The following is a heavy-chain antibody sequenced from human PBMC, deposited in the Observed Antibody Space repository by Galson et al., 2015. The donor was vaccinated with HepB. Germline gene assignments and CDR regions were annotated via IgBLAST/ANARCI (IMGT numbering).Heavy chain of an antibody. CDR1: GFTFSRYY. J-gene: IGHJ6*03. CDR2: ISFDASNK. V-gene: IGHV3-30*18. CDR3: AKSLTNRESGRLSLYYYFYYMDD. Sequence: SLRLSCAASGFTFSRYYIRWIRQSPGKGLECVAHISFDASNKYYADSVKGRFTISRDNSKSTLYLQINRLRAEDTAVYYCAKSLTNRESGRLSLYYYFYYMDDWGKGTTVTVSS. D-gene: IGHD1-14*01.